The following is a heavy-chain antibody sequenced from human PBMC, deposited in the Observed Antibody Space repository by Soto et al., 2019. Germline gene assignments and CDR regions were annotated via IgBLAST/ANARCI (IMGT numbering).Heavy chain of an antibody. Sequence: GGSLRLSCAASGFTFSSYAMSWVRQAPGKGLEWVSAISGSGGSTYYADSVKGRFTISRDNSKNTLYLQMNSLRAEDTAVYYCAKEWRAANYYDSSGYYDYWGQGTLVTVPS. J-gene: IGHJ4*02. CDR3: AKEWRAANYYDSSGYYDY. V-gene: IGHV3-23*01. CDR1: GFTFSSYA. D-gene: IGHD3-22*01. CDR2: ISGSGGST.